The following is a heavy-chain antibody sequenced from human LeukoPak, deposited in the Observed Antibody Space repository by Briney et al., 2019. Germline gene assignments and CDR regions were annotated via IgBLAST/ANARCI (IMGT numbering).Heavy chain of an antibody. CDR2: MNPNSGNT. D-gene: IGHD3-3*01. V-gene: IGHV1-8*02. CDR3: ARATNYDFWSGYYITSYYYYGMDV. J-gene: IGHJ6*02. Sequence: ASVRVSCKASGYTFTGYYMHWVRQATGQGLEWMGWMNPNSGNTGYAQKFQGRVTMSRNTSISTAYMELSSLRSEDTAVYYCARATNYDFWSGYYITSYYYYGMDVWGQGTTVTVSS. CDR1: GYTFTGYY.